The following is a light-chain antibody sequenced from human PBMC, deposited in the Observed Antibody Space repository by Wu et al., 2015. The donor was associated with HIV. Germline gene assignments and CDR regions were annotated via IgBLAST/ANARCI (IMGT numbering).Light chain of an antibody. CDR2: DVS. CDR1: QSVHSH. CDR3: QQRSDWPPLLT. Sequence: ELVLTQSPATLSLSPGERATLSCRASQSVHSHLGWYQQKPGQAPRLLIYDVSNRPAGIPARFSGSGSGTDFTLTISSLEPEDFAVYYCQQRSDWPPLLTFGGGTKVEIK. V-gene: IGKV3-11*01. J-gene: IGKJ4*01.